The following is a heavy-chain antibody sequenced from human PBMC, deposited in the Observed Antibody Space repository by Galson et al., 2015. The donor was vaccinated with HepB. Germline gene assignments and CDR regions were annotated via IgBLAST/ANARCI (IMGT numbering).Heavy chain of an antibody. D-gene: IGHD2-2*01. V-gene: IGHV3-23*01. CDR2: ISGSGGST. J-gene: IGHJ3*02. CDR1: GFTFSSYA. Sequence: SLRLSCAASGFTFSSYAMSWVRQAPGKGLEWVSAISGSGGSTYYADSVKGRFTISRDNSKNTLYLQMNSLRAEDTAVYYCAKALTSCQTVGRCLEAFDIWGQGTMVTVSS. CDR3: AKALTSCQTVGRCLEAFDI.